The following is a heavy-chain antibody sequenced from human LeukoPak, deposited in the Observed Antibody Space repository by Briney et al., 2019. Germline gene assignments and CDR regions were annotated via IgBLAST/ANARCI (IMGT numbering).Heavy chain of an antibody. CDR2: IYYSGST. J-gene: IGHJ6*03. Sequence: PSETLSLTCTVSGGSISSSSYYWGWIRQPPGKGPEWIGSIYYSGSTYYNPSPKSRSPISVDTSKNQFSLKLSSVTAADTAVYYCARADSGSYSTYYYYMDVWGKGTTVTVSS. CDR3: ARADSGSYSTYYYYMDV. CDR1: GGSISSSSYY. D-gene: IGHD1-26*01. V-gene: IGHV4-39*07.